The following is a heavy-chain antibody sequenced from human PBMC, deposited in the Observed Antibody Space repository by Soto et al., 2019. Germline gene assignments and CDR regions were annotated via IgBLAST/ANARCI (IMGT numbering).Heavy chain of an antibody. CDR2: VTGSGSNA. CDR3: ARDSPIVGGTGASDI. V-gene: IGHV3-23*01. D-gene: IGHD1-26*01. CDR1: GFTFTNYA. Sequence: PGGSLRLSCAASGFTFTNYAMSWVRQAPGKGLEWVALVTGSGSNAYYADSVKGRFTISRDNSKSTLYLHMDSLRADDTAVYYCARDSPIVGGTGASDIWGQGTVVTVSS. J-gene: IGHJ3*02.